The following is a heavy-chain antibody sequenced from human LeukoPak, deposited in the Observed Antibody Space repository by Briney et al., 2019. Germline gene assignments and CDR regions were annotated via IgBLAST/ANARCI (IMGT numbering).Heavy chain of an antibody. Sequence: GGSLRLSCAASGFTLSNFWMTWVRQAPGKGLEWVANIKHDGTETKYVDSVKGRFTISRDNAKNSLYLQMNSLRAEDTAVYFCARGRYSSGWYHDFWGQGALVTVSS. CDR3: ARGRYSSGWYHDF. V-gene: IGHV3-7*04. CDR1: GFTLSNFW. J-gene: IGHJ4*02. D-gene: IGHD6-19*01. CDR2: IKHDGTET.